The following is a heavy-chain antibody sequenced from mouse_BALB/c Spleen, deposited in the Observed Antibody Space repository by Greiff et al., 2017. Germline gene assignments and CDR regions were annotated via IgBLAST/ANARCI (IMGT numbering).Heavy chain of an antibody. CDR3: APLLRLRNAY. CDR1: GFNIKDTY. V-gene: IGHV14-3*02. Sequence: EVKLMESGAELVKPGASVKLSCTASGFNIKDTYMHWVKQRPEQGLEWIGRIDPANGNTKYDPKFQGKATITADTSSNTAYLQLSSLTSEDTAVYYCAPLLRLRNAYWGQGTLVTVSA. D-gene: IGHD1-2*01. CDR2: IDPANGNT. J-gene: IGHJ3*01.